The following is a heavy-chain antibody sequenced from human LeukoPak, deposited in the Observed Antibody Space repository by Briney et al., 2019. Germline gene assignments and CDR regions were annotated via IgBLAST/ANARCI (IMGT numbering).Heavy chain of an antibody. CDR2: INHSGST. CDR3: ARGRWELPIDY. CDR1: GGSISSSNW. D-gene: IGHD1-26*01. J-gene: IGHJ4*02. V-gene: IGHV4-4*02. Sequence: SETLSLTCAVSGGSISSSNWWSWVRQPPGKGLEWIGEINHSGSTNYNPSLKSRVTISVDTSKNQFSLKLSSVTAADTAVYYCARGRWELPIDYWGQGTLVTVSS.